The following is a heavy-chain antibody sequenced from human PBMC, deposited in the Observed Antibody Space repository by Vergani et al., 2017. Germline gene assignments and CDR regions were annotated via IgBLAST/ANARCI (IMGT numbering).Heavy chain of an antibody. V-gene: IGHV4-61*02. J-gene: IGHJ6*03. D-gene: IGHD6-6*01. CDR1: GGSISSDSNY. CDR2: IYTSGSI. Sequence: QVQLQESGPGLVKPSQTLSLTCSVSGGSISSDSNYWSWIRQPAGKGLEWIGRIYTSGSIDYNPSLKSRVTMSIDTSKNQFSLKLSSVTAADTAVYYCARETQFGSSSSLRYYYYYRDVWGKGTTVTVSS. CDR3: ARETQFGSSSSLRYYYYYRDV.